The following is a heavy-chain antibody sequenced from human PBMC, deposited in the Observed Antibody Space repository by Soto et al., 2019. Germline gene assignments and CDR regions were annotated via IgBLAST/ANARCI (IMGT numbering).Heavy chain of an antibody. V-gene: IGHV4-61*08. J-gene: IGHJ4*02. CDR3: ARDEGWLQFDY. Sequence: TSETLSLTSPVSGGTVSSGGYYWSWIRQPPGKGLEWIGYIYYSGSTNYNPSLKSRVTISVDTSKNQFSLKLSSVTAADTAVYYCARDEGWLQFDYWGQGTLVTVSS. CDR1: GGTVSSGGYY. CDR2: IYYSGST. D-gene: IGHD5-12*01.